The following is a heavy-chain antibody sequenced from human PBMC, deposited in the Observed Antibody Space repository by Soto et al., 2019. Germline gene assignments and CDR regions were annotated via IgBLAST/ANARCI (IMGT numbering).Heavy chain of an antibody. CDR1: GYSFTSYW. J-gene: IGHJ4*02. CDR3: AKRALYYYYDSSGYSAAPAAFDI. Sequence: GESLKISCKGSGYSFTSYWIGWVRQMPGKGLEWMGIIYPGDSDTRYSPSFQGQVTISADKSISTAYLQWSSLKASDTAMYCCAKRALYYYYDSSGYSAAPAAFDIWGQGTQVTVSS. CDR2: IYPGDSDT. D-gene: IGHD3-22*01. V-gene: IGHV5-51*01.